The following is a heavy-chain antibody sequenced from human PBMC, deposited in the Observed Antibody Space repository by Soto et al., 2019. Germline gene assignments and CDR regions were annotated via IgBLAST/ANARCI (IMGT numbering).Heavy chain of an antibody. CDR1: GYTFTSYY. J-gene: IGHJ4*02. D-gene: IGHD3-10*01. V-gene: IGHV1-46*01. CDR3: AKDYPYLLLWFGGARLSYFDY. CDR2: INPSGGST. Sequence: ASVKVSCKASGYTFTSYYMHWVRQAPGQGLEWMGIINPSGGSTSYAQKFQGRVTMTRDTSTSTVYMELSSLRSEDTAVYYCAKDYPYLLLWFGGARLSYFDYWGQGTLVTVSS.